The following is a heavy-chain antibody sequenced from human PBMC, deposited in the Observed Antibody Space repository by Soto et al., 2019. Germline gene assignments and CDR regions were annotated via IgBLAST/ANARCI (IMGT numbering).Heavy chain of an antibody. CDR3: AKGDNGNIRGWFDP. CDR1: GFTFRSYA. CDR2: ISSFGGNT. Sequence: EVQLLESGGGLIQPGGSLRLSCAASGFTFRSYAMTWVRQAPGKGLEWVSAISSFGGNTYYADSVKGRFTISRDNSKSTVYLQINTLRAEDTAVYYCAKGDNGNIRGWFDPWGQGTLVTVSS. V-gene: IGHV3-23*01. J-gene: IGHJ5*02. D-gene: IGHD1-20*01.